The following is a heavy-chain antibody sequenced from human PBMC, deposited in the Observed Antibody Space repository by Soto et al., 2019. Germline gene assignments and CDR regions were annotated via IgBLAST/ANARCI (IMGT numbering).Heavy chain of an antibody. D-gene: IGHD2-21*02. CDR2: INPNSGVT. Sequence: QVQLVQSGAEVKKPGASVKVSCKASGYTFTGYHMHWVRQAPGQGLEWMGWINPNSGVTIYAQKFQGRVIMTRETPITTAYMELSRLTSDDTAVCYCARRLGLLVTPIPGYWGQGTLVTVSS. J-gene: IGHJ4*02. CDR1: GYTFTGYH. V-gene: IGHV1-2*02. CDR3: ARRLGLLVTPIPGY.